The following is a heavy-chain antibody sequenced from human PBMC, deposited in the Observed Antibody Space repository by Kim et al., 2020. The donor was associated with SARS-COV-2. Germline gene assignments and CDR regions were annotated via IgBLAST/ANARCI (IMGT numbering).Heavy chain of an antibody. J-gene: IGHJ4*02. D-gene: IGHD3-10*01. CDR3: AIVYGDSDLSGSYAQSY. CDR2: IRAGGDRT. Sequence: GGSLRLSCAASGFTFSNYAISWVRQAPGKALEWVSFIRAGGDRTNYADSVKGRFTISRDNSANKLFLQMNSLRAEDTAVYYCAIVYGDSDLSGSYAQSYWGQGTRVTVSS. V-gene: IGHV3-23*01. CDR1: GFTFSNYA.